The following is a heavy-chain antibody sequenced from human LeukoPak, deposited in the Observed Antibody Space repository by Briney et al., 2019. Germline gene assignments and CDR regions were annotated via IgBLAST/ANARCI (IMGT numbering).Heavy chain of an antibody. J-gene: IGHJ4*02. CDR1: GFTFSSYT. Sequence: GGSLRLSCAASGFTFSSYTMNWVRQAPGKGLEWVSIIYSGGSTYYADSVKGRFTISRDNSKNTLYLQLNSLRAEDTAVYYCARGGWVQRSVTDYWGQGTLVTVST. CDR2: IYSGGST. CDR3: ARGGWVQRSVTDY. D-gene: IGHD5-24*01. V-gene: IGHV3-66*01.